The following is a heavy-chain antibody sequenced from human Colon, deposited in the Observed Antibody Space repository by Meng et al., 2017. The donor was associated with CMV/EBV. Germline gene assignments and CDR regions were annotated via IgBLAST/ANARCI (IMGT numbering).Heavy chain of an antibody. Sequence: GESLKISCAASGFTFSSYAMHWVRQAPGKGLEWVAVISYDGSNKYYADSVKGRFTISRDNSKNTLYLQMNSLRAEDTAVYFCARGRSIGNGYGSYHYYYGLDVWGQGTTVTVSS. CDR3: ARGRSIGNGYGSYHYYYGLDV. V-gene: IGHV3-30*04. CDR2: ISYDGSNK. D-gene: IGHD5-18*01. CDR1: GFTFSSYA. J-gene: IGHJ6*02.